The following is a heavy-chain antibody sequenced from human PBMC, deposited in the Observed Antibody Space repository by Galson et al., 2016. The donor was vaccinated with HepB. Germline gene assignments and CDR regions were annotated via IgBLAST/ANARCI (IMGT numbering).Heavy chain of an antibody. V-gene: IGHV3-74*01. J-gene: IGHJ4*02. D-gene: IGHD6-25*01. CDR3: VSGEARDESGMH. CDR1: GFTFSSKW. Sequence: SLRLSCAASGFTFSSKWMHWVRQAPGRGLVWVSRINRDGSITSYADSAKGRFTISRDNPTNTLYLEMNSLRADDSAVYYCVSGEARDESGMHWGQGTLVTVSS. CDR2: INRDGSIT.